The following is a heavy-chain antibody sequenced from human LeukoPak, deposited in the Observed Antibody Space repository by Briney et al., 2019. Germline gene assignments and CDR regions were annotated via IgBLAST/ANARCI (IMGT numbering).Heavy chain of an antibody. J-gene: IGHJ4*02. CDR1: GGSISSGGYS. V-gene: IGHV4-30-2*01. CDR2: IYHSGST. Sequence: SQTLSLTCAVSGGSISSGGYSWSWIRQPPGKGLEWIGYIYHSGSTYYNPSLKSRVTISVDGSKNQFSLKLSSVTAADTAVYYCARDNTYVSGFDYWGQGTLVTVSS. D-gene: IGHD1-14*01. CDR3: ARDNTYVSGFDY.